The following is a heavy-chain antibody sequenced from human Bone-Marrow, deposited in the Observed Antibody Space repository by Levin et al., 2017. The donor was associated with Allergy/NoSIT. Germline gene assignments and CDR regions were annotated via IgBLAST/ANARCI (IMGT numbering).Heavy chain of an antibody. CDR3: ARVTSVVVTVDDLYWYFDL. Sequence: SETLSLTCTVSGGSVGSGGFYWSWIRQPPGKGLEWIVHIYYSGNTNFNPSLKSRVTISRHTSKHQFSLKLSSVTAADTAMYYCARVTSVVVTVDDLYWYFDLWGRGTLVTVSS. D-gene: IGHD2-21*02. J-gene: IGHJ2*01. CDR2: IYYSGNT. CDR1: GGSVGSGGFY. V-gene: IGHV4-61*08.